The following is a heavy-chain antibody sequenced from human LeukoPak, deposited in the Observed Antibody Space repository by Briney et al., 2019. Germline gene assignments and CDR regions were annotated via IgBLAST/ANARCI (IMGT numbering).Heavy chain of an antibody. CDR1: GGSISSYY. Sequence: SETLSLTCTVSGGSISSYYWSWIRQPPGKGLEWIGYIHYSGSTNYNPSLKSRVTFSVDTSKNQFSLKLSSVTAADTAVYYCARGRYTALVNYWGQGTLVTVSS. CDR2: IHYSGST. V-gene: IGHV4-59*01. CDR3: ARGRYTALVNY. J-gene: IGHJ4*02. D-gene: IGHD5-18*01.